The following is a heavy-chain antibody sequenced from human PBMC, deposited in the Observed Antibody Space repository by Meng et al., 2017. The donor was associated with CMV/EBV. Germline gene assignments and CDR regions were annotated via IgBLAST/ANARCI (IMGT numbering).Heavy chain of an antibody. J-gene: IGHJ2*01. CDR1: GGSCSGYY. CDR3: ARDYGGNSEWYFDL. V-gene: IGHV4-34*01. Sequence: AVYGGSCSGYYWSWIRQPQGKGLEWIGEINHSGSTNYNPSLKSRVTISVDTSKNQFSLKLSSVTAADTAVYYCARDYGGNSEWYFDLWGRGTLVTVSS. CDR2: INHSGST. D-gene: IGHD4-23*01.